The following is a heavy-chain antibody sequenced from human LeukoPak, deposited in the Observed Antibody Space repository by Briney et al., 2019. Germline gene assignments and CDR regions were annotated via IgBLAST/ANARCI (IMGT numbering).Heavy chain of an antibody. D-gene: IGHD4-11*01. V-gene: IGHV4-30-4*08. CDR2: IYYSGST. CDR1: GGSLNSGDYY. Sequence: SETLSLTCTVSGGSLNSGDYYWSWIRQPPGKGLEWIGYIYYSGSTNYNPSLKSRLTMSVDTSKNQFSPKLSSVTAADTAVYYCARDHDHYSMDYWGQGTLVTVSS. J-gene: IGHJ4*02. CDR3: ARDHDHYSMDY.